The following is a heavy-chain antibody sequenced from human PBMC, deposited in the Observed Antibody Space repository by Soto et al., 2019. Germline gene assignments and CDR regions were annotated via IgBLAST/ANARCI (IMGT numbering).Heavy chain of an antibody. J-gene: IGHJ4*02. V-gene: IGHV3-21*01. CDR3: ARDPESSLYYFDY. D-gene: IGHD6-6*01. CDR1: GFTFSSYS. Sequence: PGGSLRLSCAASGFTFSSYSMNWVRQAPGKGLEWVSSISSSSSSSYIYYADSVKGRFTISRDNAKNSLYLQMNSLRAEDTAVYYCARDPESSLYYFDYWGQGTLVTVSS. CDR2: ISSSSSSSYI.